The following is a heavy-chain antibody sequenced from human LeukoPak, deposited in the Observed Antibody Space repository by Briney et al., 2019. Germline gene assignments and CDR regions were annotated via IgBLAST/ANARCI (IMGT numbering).Heavy chain of an antibody. CDR3: PKDRRYCSSTSCYEGYYYYGMDV. Sequence: GRSLRLSCAASGFTFSSYGMHWVRQAPGKGLEGVAVISYDGSNKYYADSVKGRFTISRDNSKNTLYLQMNSLRAEDTALYFCPKDRRYCSSTSCYEGYYYYGMDVWGQGTTVTVSS. V-gene: IGHV3-30*18. D-gene: IGHD2-2*01. CDR1: GFTFSSYG. J-gene: IGHJ6*02. CDR2: ISYDGSNK.